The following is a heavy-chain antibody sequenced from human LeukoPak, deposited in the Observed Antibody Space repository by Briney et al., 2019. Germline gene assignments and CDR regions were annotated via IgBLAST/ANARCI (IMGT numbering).Heavy chain of an antibody. J-gene: IGHJ4*02. CDR3: TGGDAGILPQV. V-gene: IGHV1-69*04. D-gene: IGHD1-14*01. Sequence: GSSVKVSCKAFWGTVSSQSIRWGRQAPGQGLEWMGRIIPTVGKPDYARRFQGRVRITADRATNTAYMELNRRRSEDAAVYYCTGGDAGILPQVWGRGTLVTVSS. CDR1: WGTVSSQS. CDR2: IIPTVGKP.